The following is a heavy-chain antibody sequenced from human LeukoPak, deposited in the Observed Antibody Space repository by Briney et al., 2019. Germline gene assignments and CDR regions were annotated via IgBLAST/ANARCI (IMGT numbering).Heavy chain of an antibody. CDR2: LKQDASEK. CDR1: GFTFSSYW. J-gene: IGHJ4*02. V-gene: IGHV3-7*05. CDR3: ARLGIAVALDN. D-gene: IGHD6-19*01. Sequence: PGGSLRLSCAASGFTFSSYWMSWVRQAPGKGLEWVANLKQDASEKYYVDSVKGRFTISRDNAKNSLYLQMNSLRAEDTAVYYCARLGIAVALDNWGQGTLVTVSS.